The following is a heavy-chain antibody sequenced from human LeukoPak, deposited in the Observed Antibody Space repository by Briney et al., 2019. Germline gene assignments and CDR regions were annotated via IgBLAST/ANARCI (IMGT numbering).Heavy chain of an antibody. V-gene: IGHV1-2*02. CDR1: GYTFVGYY. CDR2: IDPYTGNA. Sequence: ASVKVSCKASGYTFVGYYLHWVRQAPGQGLEWMAWIDPYTGNAHYAQKFQGRITVTRDTSISTTYMELSWLTSDDTALYYCAREYSASEHWGQGTLVTVSS. D-gene: IGHD5-12*01. CDR3: AREYSASEH. J-gene: IGHJ4*01.